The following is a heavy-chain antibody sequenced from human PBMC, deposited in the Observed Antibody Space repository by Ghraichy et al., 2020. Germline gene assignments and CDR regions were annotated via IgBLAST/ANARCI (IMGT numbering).Heavy chain of an antibody. D-gene: IGHD3-10*01. V-gene: IGHV3-48*02. CDR3: ARDLYGSGSYLDS. J-gene: IGHJ5*01. Sequence: LSLTCAASGFTFNTYSMNWVRQAPGKGLEWVSYISSSGNTIYYANSVKGRFTISRDNAKNSLNLQMNSLRDEDTAVYYCARDLYGSGSYLDSWGQGTLVTVSS. CDR1: GFTFNTYS. CDR2: ISSSGNTI.